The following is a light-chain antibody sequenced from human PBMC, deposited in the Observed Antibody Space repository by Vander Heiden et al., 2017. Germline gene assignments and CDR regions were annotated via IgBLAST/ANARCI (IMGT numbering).Light chain of an antibody. CDR1: SRDVGSYNL. CDR2: EGS. V-gene: IGLV2-23*01. J-gene: IGLJ1*01. Sequence: QSALAQPASVSGSPGHSNTISCTGTSRDVGSYNLVSWYQQHPGKAPKLMMYEGSKRPSGVSNRFSGSKSGNTASLTISGLQAEDEADYYCCSYAGSSTYVFGTGTKVTVL. CDR3: CSYAGSSTYV.